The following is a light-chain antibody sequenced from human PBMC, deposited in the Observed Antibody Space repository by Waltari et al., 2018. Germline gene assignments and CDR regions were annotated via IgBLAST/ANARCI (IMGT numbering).Light chain of an antibody. CDR3: MQARQTPDT. CDR1: QSLLYSNGYNY. Sequence: DIVMTQSPLSLPVTPGEPASISCRSSQSLLYSNGYNYLDWYLQKPGQSPQLLIYLASHRASGVPDRFSGRGSGTDFTLKISRVEAEDVGIYYCMQARQTPDTFGQGTKLEIK. CDR2: LAS. V-gene: IGKV2-28*01. J-gene: IGKJ2*01.